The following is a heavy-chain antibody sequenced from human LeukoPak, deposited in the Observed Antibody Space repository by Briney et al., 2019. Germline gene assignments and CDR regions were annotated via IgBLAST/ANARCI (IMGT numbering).Heavy chain of an antibody. J-gene: IGHJ3*01. CDR1: GDSVSNNGVA. CDR3: ARQRSRALDL. V-gene: IGHV6-1*01. D-gene: IGHD1-1*01. Sequence: SQTLSLTCAISGDSVSNNGVAWNWIRQSPARGLEWLGRTYFGSKWYNDYAMSVKSRITINPETSKNQFSLQLNSVTPEDTAVYFCARQRSRALDLWGQGTMVTVSS. CDR2: TYFGSKWYN.